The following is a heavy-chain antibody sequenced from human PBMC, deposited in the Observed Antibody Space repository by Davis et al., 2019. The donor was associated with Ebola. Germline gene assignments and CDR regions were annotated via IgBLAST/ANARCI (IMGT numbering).Heavy chain of an antibody. D-gene: IGHD3-9*01. CDR1: GYTFTSYG. Sequence: SVTVSCQSSGYTFTSYGLVWARHAPGLGLEWMGWISGFNTNTNFAQTFQGRVTVSKDTSTNTAYMDLRSLTSDETAIYHCARAPNYDVLTGTSSYYFDYWGQGTLVTVS. J-gene: IGHJ4*02. CDR3: ARAPNYDVLTGTSSYYFDY. CDR2: ISGFNTNT. V-gene: IGHV1-18*04.